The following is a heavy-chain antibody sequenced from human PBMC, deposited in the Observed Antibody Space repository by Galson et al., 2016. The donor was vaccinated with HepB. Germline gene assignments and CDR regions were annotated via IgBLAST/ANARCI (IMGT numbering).Heavy chain of an antibody. Sequence: SLRLSCAASGFTFYNYAMSWVRQAPGKGLEWVSSISGSGGSTYYADSVKGRFTVSRDTSKSTLYLQMNSLRDEDTAVYFCAKGRSLSAAVSIWFDPWGQGTLVTVSS. J-gene: IGHJ5*02. CDR1: GFTFYNYA. CDR2: ISGSGGST. D-gene: IGHD6-13*01. CDR3: AKGRSLSAAVSIWFDP. V-gene: IGHV3-23*01.